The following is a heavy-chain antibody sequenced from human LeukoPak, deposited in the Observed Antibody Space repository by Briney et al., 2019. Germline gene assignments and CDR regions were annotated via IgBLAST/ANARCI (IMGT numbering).Heavy chain of an antibody. CDR3: ARGGVGATPHYFDY. Sequence: SETLSLTCAVYGGSFSGYYWSWIRQPPGKGLEWIGEINHSGSTNHNPSLKSRVTISVDTSKNQFSLKLSSVTAADTAVYYCARGGVGATPHYFDYWGQGTLVTVSS. V-gene: IGHV4-34*01. D-gene: IGHD1-26*01. CDR2: INHSGST. J-gene: IGHJ4*02. CDR1: GGSFSGYY.